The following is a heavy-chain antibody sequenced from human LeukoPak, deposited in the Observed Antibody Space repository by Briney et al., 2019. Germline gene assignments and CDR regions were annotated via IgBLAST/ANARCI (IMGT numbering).Heavy chain of an antibody. V-gene: IGHV3-15*01. D-gene: IGHD1-1*01. CDR3: IANLDY. J-gene: IGHJ4*02. Sequence: PGGSLRLSCEASGITFSDAWMSWVRQVPGKGLEWIALLKSKTDGETSDYAAPVKGRFTVSRNDAENTLSLQMDSLKIDDTAVYYCIANLDYWGQGTLVTVSS. CDR2: LKSKTDGETS. CDR1: GITFSDAW.